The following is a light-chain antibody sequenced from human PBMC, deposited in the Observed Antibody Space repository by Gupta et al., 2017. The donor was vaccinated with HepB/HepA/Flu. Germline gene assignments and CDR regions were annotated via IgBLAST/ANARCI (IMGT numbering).Light chain of an antibody. V-gene: IGLV2-23*02. Sequence: QSALTQPASVSGSPGQSITISCTETSSAVGSYNLVSWYQQHPGKAPKLMIYEVSKRPSGVSNRFSGSKSGNTASLTISGLQAEDEADYDCCSYAGSSTPYVFGTGTKVTVL. J-gene: IGLJ1*01. CDR3: CSYAGSSTPYV. CDR1: SSAVGSYNL. CDR2: EVS.